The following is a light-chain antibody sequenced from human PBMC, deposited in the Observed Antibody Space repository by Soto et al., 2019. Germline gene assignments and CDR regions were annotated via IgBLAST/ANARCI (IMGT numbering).Light chain of an antibody. CDR1: QNVNNNY. CDR3: QLHGSSIH. V-gene: IGKV3-20*01. J-gene: IGKJ4*01. CDR2: GAS. Sequence: ALTQSPGTMSLSPVESATISCRASQNVNNNYIAWYQQKPGQAPMTVIYGASIRPTGIPDRFSGSGSGTDFTLSISTLEPEYSAVYYCQLHGSSIHFGCGT.